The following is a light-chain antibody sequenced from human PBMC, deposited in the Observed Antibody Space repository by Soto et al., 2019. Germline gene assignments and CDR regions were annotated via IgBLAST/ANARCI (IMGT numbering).Light chain of an antibody. CDR3: QQYGSSRT. V-gene: IGKV3-15*01. J-gene: IGKJ5*01. CDR2: GAS. Sequence: EVVMTQSPDTLSVSPGERATLSWRSSQSVSSNLAWYQQKLGQAPRLLIYGASTRAAGIPARFSGSGSGTDFTLTISSLEPEDFAVYYCQQYGSSRTFGQGTRLEI. CDR1: QSVSSN.